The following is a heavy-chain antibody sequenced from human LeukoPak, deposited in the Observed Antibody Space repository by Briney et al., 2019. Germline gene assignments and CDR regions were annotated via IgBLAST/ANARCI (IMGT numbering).Heavy chain of an antibody. CDR3: ARGVVPAAIPDWFDP. CDR1: GGSISSGSYY. D-gene: IGHD2-2*01. CDR2: IYTSGST. J-gene: IGHJ5*02. V-gene: IGHV4-61*02. Sequence: TLSLTCTVSGGSISSGSYYWSWIRQPAGKGLEWIGRIYTSGSTNYNPSLKSRVTISVDTSKNQFSLKLSSVTAADTAVYYCARGVVPAAIPDWFDPWGQGTLVTVSS.